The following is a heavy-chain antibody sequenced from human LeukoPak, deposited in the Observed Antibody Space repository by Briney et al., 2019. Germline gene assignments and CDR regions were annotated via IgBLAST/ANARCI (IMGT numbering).Heavy chain of an antibody. D-gene: IGHD3-3*01. Sequence: SVKVSCKASAGTFSSYAISWVRQAPGQGLGWMGRIIPIFGTANYAQKFQGRVTITTDESTSTAYMELSSLRSEDTAVYYCARGGVLRFLGNIPEYMDVWGKGTTVTVSS. V-gene: IGHV1-69*05. J-gene: IGHJ6*03. CDR1: AGTFSSYA. CDR2: IIPIFGTA. CDR3: ARGGVLRFLGNIPEYMDV.